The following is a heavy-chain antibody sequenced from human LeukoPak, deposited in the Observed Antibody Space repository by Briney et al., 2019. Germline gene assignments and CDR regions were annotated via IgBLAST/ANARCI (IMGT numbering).Heavy chain of an antibody. CDR2: ISSSGSTI. D-gene: IGHD5-12*01. V-gene: IGHV3-48*03. CDR3: AREVRGYSGYRDFDY. J-gene: IGHJ4*02. CDR1: GFTFSSCE. Sequence: GGSLRLSCAASGFTFSSCEMNWVRQAPGKGLEWVSYISSSGSTIYYADSVKGRFTISRDNAKNSLYLQMNSLRAEDTAVYYCAREVRGYSGYRDFDYWGQGTLVTVSS.